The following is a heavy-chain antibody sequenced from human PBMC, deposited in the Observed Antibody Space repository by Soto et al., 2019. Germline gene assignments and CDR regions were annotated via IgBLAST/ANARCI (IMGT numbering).Heavy chain of an antibody. CDR1: GGTFSSYT. J-gene: IGHJ4*02. V-gene: IGHV1-69*02. CDR2: IIPILGIA. CDR3: ARGGESGYDGVH. D-gene: IGHD5-12*01. Sequence: QVQLVQSGAEVQKPGSSVKVSCKASGGTFSSYTISWVRQAPGQGLAWMGRIIPILGIANYAQKFQGRVTITADKSTSTADMELSSLRSEDTAVDYCARGGESGYDGVHGGQGTLVTVSS.